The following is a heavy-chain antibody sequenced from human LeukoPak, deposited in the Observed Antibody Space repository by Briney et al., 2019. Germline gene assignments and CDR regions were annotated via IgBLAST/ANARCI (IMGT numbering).Heavy chain of an antibody. CDR1: GYTFTNYG. V-gene: IGHV1-18*01. Sequence: ASVKVSCKASGYTFTNYGISWVRQAPGQGLEWMGWISAYNGNTNYAQKLQGRVTMTTDTSTSTAYMELRSLRSDDTAVYYCARLGITMVREDYGMDVWGQGTTVTVSS. CDR3: ARLGITMVREDYGMDV. J-gene: IGHJ6*02. D-gene: IGHD3-10*01. CDR2: ISAYNGNT.